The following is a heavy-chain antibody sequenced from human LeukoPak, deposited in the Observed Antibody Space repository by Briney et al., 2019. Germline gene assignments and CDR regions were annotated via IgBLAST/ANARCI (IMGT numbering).Heavy chain of an antibody. V-gene: IGHV3-48*03. Sequence: GGSLRLSCAASGFTFSSYEVNWVRQAPGKGLEWVSYISSSGSTIYYADSVKGRFTISRDNAKNSLYLQMNSLRAEDTAVYYCARTVSRYYYDSSGYFHYGMDVWGQGTTVTVSS. D-gene: IGHD3-22*01. CDR1: GFTFSSYE. CDR3: ARTVSRYYYDSSGYFHYGMDV. J-gene: IGHJ6*02. CDR2: ISSSGSTI.